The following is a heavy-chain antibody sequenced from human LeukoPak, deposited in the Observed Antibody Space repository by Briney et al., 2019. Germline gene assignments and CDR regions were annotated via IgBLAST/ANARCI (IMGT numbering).Heavy chain of an antibody. Sequence: ASVKVSCKASGYTFTSYAMHWVRQAPGQRLEWMGWINAGDGNTKYSQKFQGRVTITRDTSASTAYMELSSLRSEDTAVYYCARPPEGELSPFDYWGQGTLVTVSS. CDR3: ARPPEGELSPFDY. D-gene: IGHD1-26*01. CDR1: GYTFTSYA. J-gene: IGHJ4*02. CDR2: INAGDGNT. V-gene: IGHV1-3*01.